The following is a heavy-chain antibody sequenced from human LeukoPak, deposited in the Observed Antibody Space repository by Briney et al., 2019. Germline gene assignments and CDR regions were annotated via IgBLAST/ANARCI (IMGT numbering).Heavy chain of an antibody. CDR1: GFTFSSYA. CDR3: AKDTSIGKYCTNGVCSPFDY. Sequence: GGSLRLSCAGSGFTFSSYAMSWVRQAPGQGLEWVSVISDSGDYTSYADSVRGRFTISRDNSRNTLYLQMVSLRPEDTAVYYCAKDTSIGKYCTNGVCSPFDYWGQGTLVTVSS. D-gene: IGHD2-8*01. V-gene: IGHV3-23*01. J-gene: IGHJ4*02. CDR2: ISDSGDYT.